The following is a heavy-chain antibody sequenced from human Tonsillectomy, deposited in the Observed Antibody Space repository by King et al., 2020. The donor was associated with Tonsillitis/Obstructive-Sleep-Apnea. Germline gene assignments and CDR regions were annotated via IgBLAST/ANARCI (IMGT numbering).Heavy chain of an antibody. Sequence: ITLKESGPTLVKPTQPLTLTCTFSGFSLSTSGAGVGWIRQPPGKALEWVALIYWDDDKRYSPSLKSRLTITKDTSNKQVVLTMTNMGPVDTATYFCAHKVGSATFDYWGQGTLVTVSS. CDR2: IYWDDDK. CDR3: AHKVGSATFDY. J-gene: IGHJ4*02. CDR1: GFSLSTSGAG. D-gene: IGHD1-26*01. V-gene: IGHV2-5*02.